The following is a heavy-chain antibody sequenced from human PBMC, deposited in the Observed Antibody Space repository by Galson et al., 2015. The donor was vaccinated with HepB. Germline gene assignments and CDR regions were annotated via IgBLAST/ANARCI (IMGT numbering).Heavy chain of an antibody. J-gene: IGHJ4*02. CDR1: GFTFGDYA. V-gene: IGHV3-49*04. D-gene: IGHD5-18*01. CDR2: IRSKAYGGTT. Sequence: SMRLSCAASGFTFGDYAMGWVRQAPGKGLEWVGFIRSKAYGGTTEYAASVKGRFTISRDDSKSIAYLQMNSLKTEDTAVYYCTRGYGDYWGQGTLVTVSS. CDR3: TRGYGDY.